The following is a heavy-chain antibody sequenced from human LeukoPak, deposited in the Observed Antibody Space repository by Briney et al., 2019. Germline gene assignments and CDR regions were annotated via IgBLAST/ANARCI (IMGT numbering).Heavy chain of an antibody. CDR3: ATHSYCSGTSCYARYYYMDV. CDR2: IYYSGTT. V-gene: IGHV4-30-4*07. D-gene: IGHD2-2*01. CDR1: GGSISSGGYS. Sequence: SETLSLTCAVSGGSISSGGYSWSWIRQPPGKGLEWIGYIYYSGTTYYNPSLKSRVTISVDTSKNQFSLKLSSATAADTAVYYCATHSYCSGTSCYARYYYMDVWGKGTTVTVSS. J-gene: IGHJ6*03.